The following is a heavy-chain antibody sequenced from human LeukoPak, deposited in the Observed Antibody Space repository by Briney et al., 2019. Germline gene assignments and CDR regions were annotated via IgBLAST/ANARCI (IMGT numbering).Heavy chain of an antibody. Sequence: ASAKVSCKASGYTFTGYYMHWVRQAPGQGLEWMGRINPNSGGTNYAQKFQGRVTMTRDTSISTAYMELSRLRSDDTAVYYCARDLGGWYPGDYWGQGTLVTVSS. V-gene: IGHV1-2*06. CDR1: GYTFTGYY. D-gene: IGHD6-19*01. CDR2: INPNSGGT. CDR3: ARDLGGWYPGDY. J-gene: IGHJ4*02.